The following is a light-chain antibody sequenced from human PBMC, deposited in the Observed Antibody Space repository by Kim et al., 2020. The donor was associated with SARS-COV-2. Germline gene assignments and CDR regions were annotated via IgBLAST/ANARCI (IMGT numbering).Light chain of an antibody. Sequence: SASVGDRVTITCRASQSISSWLAWYQQKPGKAPKVLIYRASSLESGVPSRFSGSGYGTEFTLTISSLQPEDFATYYCLQHNIYPPTFGQGTKLEI. CDR1: QSISSW. CDR3: LQHNIYPPT. V-gene: IGKV1-5*03. J-gene: IGKJ2*01. CDR2: RAS.